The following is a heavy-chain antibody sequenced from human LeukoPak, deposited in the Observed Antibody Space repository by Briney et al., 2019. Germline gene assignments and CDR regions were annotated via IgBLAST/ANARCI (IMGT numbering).Heavy chain of an antibody. CDR1: GHTFTSYY. Sequence: ASVKVSCKASGHTFTSYYMHWVRQAPGQGLEWMGIINPSGGSTSYAQKFQGGVTMTRDTSTSTVYMELSSLRSEDTAVYYCARDILSVVPAAITENWGQGTLVTVSS. J-gene: IGHJ4*02. V-gene: IGHV1-46*01. CDR2: INPSGGST. D-gene: IGHD2-2*01. CDR3: ARDILSVVPAAITEN.